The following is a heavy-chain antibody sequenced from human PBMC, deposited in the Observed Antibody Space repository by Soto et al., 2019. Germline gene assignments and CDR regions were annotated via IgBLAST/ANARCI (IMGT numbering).Heavy chain of an antibody. CDR2: IKQYGSEK. V-gene: IGHV3-7*01. J-gene: IGHJ5*02. CDR3: ARDSGIAVARDWFDP. Sequence: EVQLVESGGGLVQPGGSLRLSCAASGFTFSSYWMSWVRQAPGKGLEWVANIKQYGSEKYYVDSVKGRFTISRDNAKNSLYLQMNSLRAEDTAVYYCARDSGIAVARDWFDPWGQGTLVTVSS. CDR1: GFTFSSYW. D-gene: IGHD6-19*01.